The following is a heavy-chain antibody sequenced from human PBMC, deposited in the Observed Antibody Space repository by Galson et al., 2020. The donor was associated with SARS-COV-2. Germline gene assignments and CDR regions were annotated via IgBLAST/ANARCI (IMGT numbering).Heavy chain of an antibody. D-gene: IGHD3-22*01. V-gene: IGHV3-9*01. CDR2: ISWNSGSI. J-gene: IGHJ4*02. Sequence: SLKIPCAASGFNFDDYAMHWVRQAPGKGLEWVPGISWNSGSIGYADSVKGRFTISRDNAKNSLYLQMNSLRAEDTALYYCAKDLGDSSGYYDYWGQGTLVTVSS. CDR3: AKDLGDSSGYYDY. CDR1: GFNFDDYA.